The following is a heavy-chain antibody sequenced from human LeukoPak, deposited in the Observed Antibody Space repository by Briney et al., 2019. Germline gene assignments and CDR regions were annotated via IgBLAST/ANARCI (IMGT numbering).Heavy chain of an antibody. CDR2: ISSSGSTI. D-gene: IGHD5-12*01. CDR3: ARGRETWIWECGEFDY. J-gene: IGHJ4*02. CDR1: AFTFSSYE. Sequence: GGSLRLSCAASAFTFSSYEMNWVRQAPGEGLVWVLYISSSGSTIYYADSVKGRFTISRENAKNSLYLQMNSLRAEDTAVYYCARGRETWIWECGEFDYWGQGTLVTVS. V-gene: IGHV3-48*03.